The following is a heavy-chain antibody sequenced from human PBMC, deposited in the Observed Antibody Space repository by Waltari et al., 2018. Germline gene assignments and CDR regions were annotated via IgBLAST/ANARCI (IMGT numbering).Heavy chain of an antibody. Sequence: EVQLVQSGAEVKKPGGSLKISCKGSGYRFTSYWIGWVRQMPGKGLEWMGIIYPGDSDTRYSPSFQGQVTISADKSISTAYLQWSSLKASDTAMYYCAVAATQSAVYFDYWGQGTLVTVSS. CDR3: AVAATQSAVYFDY. D-gene: IGHD2-15*01. V-gene: IGHV5-51*03. CDR2: IYPGDSDT. CDR1: GYRFTSYW. J-gene: IGHJ4*02.